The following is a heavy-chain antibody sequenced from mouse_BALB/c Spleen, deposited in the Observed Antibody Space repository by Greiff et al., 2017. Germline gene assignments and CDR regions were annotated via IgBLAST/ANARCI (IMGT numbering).Heavy chain of an antibody. J-gene: IGHJ1*01. CDR1: GYTFTDYN. Sequence: VHVKQSGPELVKPGASVKISCKASGYTFTDYNMHWVKQSHGKSLEWIGYIYPYNGGTGYNQKFKSKATLTVDNSSSTAYMELRSLTSEDSAVYYCARNYDYGGYFDVWGAGTTVTVSS. CDR2: IYPYNGGT. V-gene: IGHV1S29*02. D-gene: IGHD2-4*01. CDR3: ARNYDYGGYFDV.